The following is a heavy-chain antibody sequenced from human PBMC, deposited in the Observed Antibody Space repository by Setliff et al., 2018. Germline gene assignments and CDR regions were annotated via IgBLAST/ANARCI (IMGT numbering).Heavy chain of an antibody. J-gene: IGHJ5*02. Sequence: GASVKVSCKASGGTFSSYAISWVRQAPGQGLEWMGGIIPIFGTANYAQKFQGRVTITADESTSTAYMELSSLRSEDTAVYYCARDYRGYYNFWSGSQGANWFDPWGQGTLVTVSS. CDR2: IIPIFGTA. CDR1: GGTFSSYA. CDR3: ARDYRGYYNFWSGSQGANWFDP. D-gene: IGHD3-3*01. V-gene: IGHV1-69*13.